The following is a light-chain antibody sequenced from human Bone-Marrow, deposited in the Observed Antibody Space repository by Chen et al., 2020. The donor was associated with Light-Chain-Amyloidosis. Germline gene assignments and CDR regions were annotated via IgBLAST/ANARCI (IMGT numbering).Light chain of an antibody. Sequence: NFMLTQPHSVSESPGKTVIISCTRSSGSIATNYVQWYQQRPGSSPTTVIYEDDQRPSGVPDRFSGAIDRSTSSASLTISGLKTEDEADYYCQSYEGRSQGVCGGGTKLTVL. V-gene: IGLV6-57*01. CDR2: EDD. CDR1: SGSIATNY. J-gene: IGLJ3*02. CDR3: QSYEGRSQGV.